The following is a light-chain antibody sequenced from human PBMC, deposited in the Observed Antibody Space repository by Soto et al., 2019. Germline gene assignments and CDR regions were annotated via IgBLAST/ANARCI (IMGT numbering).Light chain of an antibody. J-gene: IGKJ1*01. Sequence: AIQMTQSPSSLSASVGDRVTITCRASQGIRNDLAWYQQKPGKAPNLLIYAASTLQGGVPSRFSGSGSGTDFTLTISSLQPEDFATYNCIKDYNYPRTFGQGTKVGI. V-gene: IGKV1-6*01. CDR2: AAS. CDR3: IKDYNYPRT. CDR1: QGIRND.